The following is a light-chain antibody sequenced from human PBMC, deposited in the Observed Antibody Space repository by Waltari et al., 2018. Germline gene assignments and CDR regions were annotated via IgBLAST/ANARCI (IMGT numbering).Light chain of an antibody. CDR3: QQSYSTLIT. CDR2: WAS. Sequence: DIVMTQFPDSLAVSLGERATINCKSSQSVLYRSNNKEYLAWYQQKPGQPPKLLIYWASTRESGVPGRFSGSGSGTDFTLTISGLQAEDVAVYYCQQSYSTLITFGGGTKVEIK. V-gene: IGKV4-1*01. CDR1: QSVLYRSNNKEY. J-gene: IGKJ4*01.